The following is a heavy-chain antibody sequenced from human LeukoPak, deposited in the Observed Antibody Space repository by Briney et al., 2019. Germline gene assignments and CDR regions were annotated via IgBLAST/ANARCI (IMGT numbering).Heavy chain of an antibody. CDR2: IRYDGSNK. V-gene: IGHV3-30*02. D-gene: IGHD3-10*02. Sequence: PGGSLRLSCAASGFTFSSYGMHWVRQAPGKGLEWVAFIRYDGSNKYYADSVKGRFTISRDNSKNTLYLQMNSLRSEDTAVYYCARARIGRVESYVRPFDYWGQGTLVTVSS. CDR3: ARARIGRVESYVRPFDY. J-gene: IGHJ4*02. CDR1: GFTFSSYG.